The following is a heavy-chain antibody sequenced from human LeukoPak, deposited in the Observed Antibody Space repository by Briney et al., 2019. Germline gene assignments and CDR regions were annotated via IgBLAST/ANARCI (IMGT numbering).Heavy chain of an antibody. Sequence: SETLSLTCAIYSESFGGYFWSWIRQPPGKGLEWIGSIYHSGSTYYNPSLKSRVTISVDTSKNQFSLKLSSVTAADTAVYYCASVATTAAFDIWGQGTMVTVSS. J-gene: IGHJ3*02. V-gene: IGHV4-34*01. CDR2: IYHSGST. D-gene: IGHD5-12*01. CDR1: SESFGGYF. CDR3: ASVATTAAFDI.